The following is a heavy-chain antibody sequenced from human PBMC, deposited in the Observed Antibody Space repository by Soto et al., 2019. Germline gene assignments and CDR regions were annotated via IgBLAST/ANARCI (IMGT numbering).Heavy chain of an antibody. J-gene: IGHJ6*02. D-gene: IGHD5-18*01. CDR2: ISRTGNTI. CDR3: ARARAAMVPSYYGMDV. CDR1: GFTFSYYY. Sequence: PGGSLRLSCAAPGFTFSYYYMSWIRQCPGKGLEWVSYISRTGNTIYYADSVKGRFTISRDAAKNSLYLQMNSLRAEDTAVYYCARARAAMVPSYYGMDVWGQGTTVTVSS. V-gene: IGHV3-11*01.